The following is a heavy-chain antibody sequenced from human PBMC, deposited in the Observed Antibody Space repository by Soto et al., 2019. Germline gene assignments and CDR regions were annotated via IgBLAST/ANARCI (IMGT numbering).Heavy chain of an antibody. V-gene: IGHV4-34*01. CDR2: INHSGST. CDR3: FFQAEDGIRDVRSVSAFLLNRSSDL. Sequence: KGLEWIGEINHSGSTTYNPSLKSRVTISVYTSKNQFSLKLSSVTAADTTLYFFFFQAEDGIRDVRSVSAFLLNRSSDL. D-gene: IGHD3-10*02. J-gene: IGHJ2*01.